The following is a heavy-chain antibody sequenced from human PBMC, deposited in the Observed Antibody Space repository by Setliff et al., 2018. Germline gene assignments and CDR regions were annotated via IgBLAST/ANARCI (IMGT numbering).Heavy chain of an antibody. CDR1: GGTFSSYG. J-gene: IGHJ6*03. Sequence: SVKVSCKASGGTFSSYGISWVRQAPGQGLEWMGGTIPIFGSTNYAQKFQDRVTIITDESTSTAYMELRSLRTEDTAVCYCAREGVDTRSSTDYRYYMDVWGKGTTVTAP. V-gene: IGHV1-69*05. CDR3: AREGVDTRSSTDYRYYMDV. CDR2: TIPIFGST. D-gene: IGHD5-18*01.